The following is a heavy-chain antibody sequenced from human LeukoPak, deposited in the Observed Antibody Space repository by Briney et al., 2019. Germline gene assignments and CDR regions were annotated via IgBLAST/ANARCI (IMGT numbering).Heavy chain of an antibody. Sequence: PGGSLRLSCAASGFTFSNFAMSWVRQAPGKGLEWVSAISDSGGSTYYADSVEGRFTISRDNSKNTLYLQMNSLRAEDTAVYYCAKDLYFGSGSFFDYWGQGALVTVSS. V-gene: IGHV3-23*01. J-gene: IGHJ4*02. CDR3: AKDLYFGSGSFFDY. CDR1: GFTFSNFA. D-gene: IGHD3-10*01. CDR2: ISDSGGST.